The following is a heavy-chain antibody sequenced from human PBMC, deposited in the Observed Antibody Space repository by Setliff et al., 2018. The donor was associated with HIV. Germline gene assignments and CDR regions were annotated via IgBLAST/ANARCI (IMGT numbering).Heavy chain of an antibody. CDR3: ERVAHRLSGGIDY. Sequence: ASVKVSCKISGYTFTDFWIHWVRQAPGQGLESMGWIYPDKGDTGYAHNFQGRVIMTMDTSTSTVYMELHWLTSDDTAVYYCERVAHRLSGGIDYRGQGTQVTVSS. J-gene: IGHJ4*02. CDR2: IYPDKGDT. CDR1: GYTFTDFW. D-gene: IGHD2-15*01. V-gene: IGHV1-2*02.